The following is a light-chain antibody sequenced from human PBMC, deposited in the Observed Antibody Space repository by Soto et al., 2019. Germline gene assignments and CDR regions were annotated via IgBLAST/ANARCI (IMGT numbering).Light chain of an antibody. J-gene: IGKJ2*01. CDR1: QDIRID. CDR3: LQDYSYPYT. Sequence: AIQMTQSPSSLSASVGDRVTITCRASQDIRIDLGWYQLKPGKAPKLLIYAASSLQSGVPSRFSGNGSGTDFTLTISSLQPEDFATYYCLQDYSYPYTFGQGTKLEIK. CDR2: AAS. V-gene: IGKV1-6*01.